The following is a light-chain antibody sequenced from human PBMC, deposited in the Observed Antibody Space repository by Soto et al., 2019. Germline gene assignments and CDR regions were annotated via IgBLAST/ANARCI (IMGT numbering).Light chain of an antibody. Sequence: QSALTQPASVSGSPGQSITISCTGTSSDVGSHNLVSWYQQHPGEAPKLMIYEGSKRPSGVSIRFSGSKSGNTASLTISGLQAEDEADYYCCSYVGSSTHVVFGGGTQLTVL. CDR1: SSDVGSHNL. CDR3: CSYVGSSTHVV. CDR2: EGS. V-gene: IGLV2-23*01. J-gene: IGLJ2*01.